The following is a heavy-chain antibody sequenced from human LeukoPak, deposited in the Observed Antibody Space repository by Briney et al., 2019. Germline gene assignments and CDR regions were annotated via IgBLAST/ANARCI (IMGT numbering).Heavy chain of an antibody. Sequence: SETLSLTCSVSGVSITTNYWSWIRQPPGKGLEWLGFIHHSGATSYNPSLKSRGTMSLDTSNNQFSLKVTSVTAADTAVYYCARSSAHSYGDFHFWGQGNLVTVSS. CDR1: GVSITTNY. D-gene: IGHD5-18*01. J-gene: IGHJ4*02. CDR2: IHHSGAT. CDR3: ARSSAHSYGDFHF. V-gene: IGHV4-59*01.